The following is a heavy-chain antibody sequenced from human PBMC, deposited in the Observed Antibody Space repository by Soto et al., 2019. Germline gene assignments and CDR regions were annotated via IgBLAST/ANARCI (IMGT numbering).Heavy chain of an antibody. D-gene: IGHD6-6*01. CDR3: AKGGSISARYFDY. V-gene: IGHV3-30*18. Sequence: QVQLVESGGGVVQPGTSLRLSCAASEFTLSSYGMHWVRQAPGKGLEWVAVISYDGRNKYYADSVKGRFTISRDNSKNTLYLEMNSLRAEDTAVYYCAKGGSISARYFDYWGQGTLATVSS. CDR1: EFTLSSYG. CDR2: ISYDGRNK. J-gene: IGHJ4*02.